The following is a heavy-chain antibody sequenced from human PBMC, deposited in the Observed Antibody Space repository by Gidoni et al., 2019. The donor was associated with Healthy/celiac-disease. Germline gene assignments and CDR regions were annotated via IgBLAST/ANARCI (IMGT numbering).Heavy chain of an antibody. CDR3: ARTPPPSTMVRGGTSPGLDY. D-gene: IGHD3-10*01. CDR1: GGSFSCYY. V-gene: IGHV4-34*01. J-gene: IGHJ4*02. Sequence: QVQLQQCGAGLLQPSATLSLTCPVYGGSFSCYYWSWIRQPPGKGLEWIGEIHHSGSTNYNPSLKSRVTISVDTSKNQFSLKLSSVTAADTAVYYCARTPPPSTMVRGGTSPGLDYWGQGTLVTVSS. CDR2: IHHSGST.